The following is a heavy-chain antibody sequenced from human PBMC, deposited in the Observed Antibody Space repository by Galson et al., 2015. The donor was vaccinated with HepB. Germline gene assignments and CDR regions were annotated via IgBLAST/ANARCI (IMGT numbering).Heavy chain of an antibody. CDR1: GFTFSSYS. D-gene: IGHD1-26*01. J-gene: IGHJ4*02. V-gene: IGHV3-21*01. CDR2: ISSSSSYI. CDR3: ARDLMWELLAFDY. Sequence: SLRLSCAASGFTFSSYSMNWVRQAPGKGLEWVSSISSSSSYIYYADSVKGRFTISRDNAKNSLYLQMNSLRAEDTAVYYCARDLMWELLAFDYWGQGTLVTVSS.